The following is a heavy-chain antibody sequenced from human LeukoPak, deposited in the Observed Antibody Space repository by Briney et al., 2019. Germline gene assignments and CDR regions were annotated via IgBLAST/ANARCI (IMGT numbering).Heavy chain of an antibody. CDR1: GFTFSSYG. V-gene: IGHV3-23*01. J-gene: IGHJ4*02. Sequence: GGSLRLSCAASGFTFSSYGMHWVRQAPGKGLEWVSGISLDGATTYYAGSVEGRFTISRDNSKNTLYLQMNSLRADDTAVYYCVKDHGWLLYSWGQGTLVTVSS. D-gene: IGHD3-9*01. CDR3: VKDHGWLLYS. CDR2: ISLDGATT.